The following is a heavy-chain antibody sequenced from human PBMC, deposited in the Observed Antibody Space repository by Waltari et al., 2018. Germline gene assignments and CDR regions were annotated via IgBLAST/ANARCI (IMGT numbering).Heavy chain of an antibody. CDR3: ARERSGVAATLRGFDP. D-gene: IGHD2-15*01. CDR2: INPSGGST. V-gene: IGHV1-46*01. Sequence: QVQLVQSGAEVKKPGASVKVSCKASGYTFTSFYMHWVRQAPGKGLEWMGIINPSGGSTSDAQKFQGRVTMTRDTSTSTVYMELSSLRSEDTAVYYCARERSGVAATLRGFDPWGQGTLVTVSS. CDR1: GYTFTSFY. J-gene: IGHJ5*02.